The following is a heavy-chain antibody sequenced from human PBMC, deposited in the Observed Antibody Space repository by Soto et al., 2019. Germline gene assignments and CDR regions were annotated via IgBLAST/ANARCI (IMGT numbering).Heavy chain of an antibody. V-gene: IGHV3-7*01. Sequence: EVQLVESGGGLVQPGGSLRLSCAASGFTFSTYWMSWVRQAPGKGLEWVATIRQDGSENHHVDSVEGRFTVSRDNAKNSMDLQTNSLGAEDTAMYYCVRGCGRASCPYFFDYCGQGTLVSVSS. CDR2: IRQDGSEN. CDR3: VRGCGRASCPYFFDY. J-gene: IGHJ4*02. CDR1: GFTFSTYW. D-gene: IGHD2-2*01.